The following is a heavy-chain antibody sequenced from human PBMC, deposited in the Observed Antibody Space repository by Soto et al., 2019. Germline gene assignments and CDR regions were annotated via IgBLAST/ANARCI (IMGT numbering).Heavy chain of an antibody. J-gene: IGHJ4*02. D-gene: IGHD3-22*01. Sequence: EVQLLESGGGIVQPGGSLRLSCVVSGFTSGFTFSNYAMNWVRQAPGKGLEQVAGISGSATIAYYADSVKGRVTIARDNYNSTLFLQMNGRRAEDTDVYYCAKSGLFDSSGYHHPHFDSCGPGALVTVSS. V-gene: IGHV3-23*01. CDR3: AKSGLFDSSGYHHPHFDS. CDR1: GFTFSNYA. CDR2: ISGSATIA.